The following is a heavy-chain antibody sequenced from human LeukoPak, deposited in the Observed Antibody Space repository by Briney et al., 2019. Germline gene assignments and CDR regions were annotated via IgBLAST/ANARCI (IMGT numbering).Heavy chain of an antibody. CDR1: GFTFSSFS. Sequence: GGSLRLSCAASGFTFSSFSMNWVRQAPGKGLEWVSYISSSSTTIYYADSVKGRSTISRDNAKNSLYLQMNSLRDEDTAVYYCARDYYDSSGYYYGGYWGQGTLVTVSS. V-gene: IGHV3-48*02. CDR2: ISSSSTTI. CDR3: ARDYYDSSGYYYGGY. D-gene: IGHD3-22*01. J-gene: IGHJ4*02.